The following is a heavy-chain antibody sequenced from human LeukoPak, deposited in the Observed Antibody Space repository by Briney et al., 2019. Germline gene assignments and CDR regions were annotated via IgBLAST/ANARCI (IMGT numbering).Heavy chain of an antibody. CDR1: GGSFSGYY. CDR3: ARGRNYDFWSGYHTGYYFDY. Sequence: PSETLSLTCAVYGGSFSGYYWSWIRQPPGKGLEWIGEINHSGSTNYNPSLKSRVTISVDTSKNQFSLKLSSVTAADTAVYYCARGRNYDFWSGYHTGYYFDYRGQGTLVTVSS. CDR2: INHSGST. V-gene: IGHV4-34*01. D-gene: IGHD3-3*01. J-gene: IGHJ4*02.